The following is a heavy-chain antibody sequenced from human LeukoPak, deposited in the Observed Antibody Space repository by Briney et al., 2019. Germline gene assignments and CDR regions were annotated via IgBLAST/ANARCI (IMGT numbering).Heavy chain of an antibody. CDR1: GFAFSTYV. V-gene: IGHV3-23*01. Sequence: PGGSLRLSCAASGFAFSTYVMSWVRQAPGKGLEWVSAISGSGGSTYYADSVKGRFTISIDNSKNTLYLQMNSLTAEDTALYYCARRRPYYFDYWGQGTLVTVSS. CDR2: ISGSGGST. J-gene: IGHJ4*02. CDR3: ARRRPYYFDY. D-gene: IGHD5-24*01.